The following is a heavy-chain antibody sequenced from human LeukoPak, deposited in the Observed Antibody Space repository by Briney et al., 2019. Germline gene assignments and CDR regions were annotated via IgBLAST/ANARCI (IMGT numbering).Heavy chain of an antibody. CDR3: ARDRGYCSGGSCSPYFDY. CDR2: ISYDGSNK. J-gene: IGHJ4*02. CDR1: GFTFSSYA. V-gene: IGHV3-30*04. D-gene: IGHD2-15*01. Sequence: GGSLRLSCAASGFTFSSYAMHWVRQAPGKGLEWVAVISYDGSNKYYADSVKGRFTIPRDNSKNTLYLQMNSLRAEDTAVCYCARDRGYCSGGSCSPYFDYWGQGTLVTVSS.